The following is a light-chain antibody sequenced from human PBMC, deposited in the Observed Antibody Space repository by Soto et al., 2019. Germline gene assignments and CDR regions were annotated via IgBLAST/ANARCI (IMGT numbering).Light chain of an antibody. CDR3: QQRSNWPLIT. CDR1: QTISNW. CDR2: KAS. V-gene: IGKV1-5*03. J-gene: IGKJ5*01. Sequence: IQMTQSPSTLSASVGDRVTITCRASQTISNWLAWYQQKPGKAPKLLIYKASTLESAVPSRFSGSGSGTDFTLTISSLEPEDFAVFYCQQRSNWPLITFGQGTRLEIK.